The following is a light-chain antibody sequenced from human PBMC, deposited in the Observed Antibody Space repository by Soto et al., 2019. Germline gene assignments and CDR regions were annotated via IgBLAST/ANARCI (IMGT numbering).Light chain of an antibody. CDR1: QSIFNY. V-gene: IGKV1-5*01. J-gene: IGKJ1*01. CDR3: QQYNSFPWT. CDR2: DAS. Sequence: DIQMTQSPSSLSASVGDRVTITCRASQSIFNYVNWYQQKPGKAPELLIYDASTLESGVPSRFRGSGSETEFTLTIRNLQPDDFATYYCQQYNSFPWTFGLGTKVDIK.